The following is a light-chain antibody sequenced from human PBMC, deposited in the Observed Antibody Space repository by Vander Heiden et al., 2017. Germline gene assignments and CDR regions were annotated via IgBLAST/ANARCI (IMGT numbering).Light chain of an antibody. J-gene: IGLJ3*02. V-gene: IGLV1-44*01. CDR3: AAWDDSLNAWV. CDR1: SSNIGSNT. CDR2: SNN. Sequence: QSVLTQPPSASGTPGPRVTISCSGSSSNIGSNTGNWYQQLPGTAPKLLIYSNNQRPSGVPDRFSGSKFGTSASLAISGLQSEDEADYYCAAWDDSLNAWVFGGGTKLTVL.